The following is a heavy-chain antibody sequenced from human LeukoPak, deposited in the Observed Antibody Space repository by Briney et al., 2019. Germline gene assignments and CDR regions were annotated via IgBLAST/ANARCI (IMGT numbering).Heavy chain of an antibody. CDR2: INSDGSRT. V-gene: IGHV3-74*01. J-gene: IGHJ4*02. D-gene: IGHD6-19*01. Sequence: GGSLRLSCAASGFTFSSYWMHWVRQAPGKGLVWVSRINSDGSRTTYADSVKGRFTTSRDNAKNTLYLQMNSLRAEDTAVYYCARLSNGAFFDYWGQGTLVTVSS. CDR1: GFTFSSYW. CDR3: ARLSNGAFFDY.